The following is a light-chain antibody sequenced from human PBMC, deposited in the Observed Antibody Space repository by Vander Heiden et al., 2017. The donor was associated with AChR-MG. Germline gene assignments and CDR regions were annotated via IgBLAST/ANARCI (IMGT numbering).Light chain of an antibody. CDR1: QSLFHSNGNTY. J-gene: IGKJ2*01. CDR2: LGS. Sequence: DIVMTQSPLSLPVTPGEPASISCRSSQSLFHSNGNTYLDWYLQKPGQSPQLLIFLGSNRASGVPHRFSGSGSGTDFTLTISRVEAEDVGVYFCRQALQTPYTFGQGTNLEIK. V-gene: IGKV2-28*01. CDR3: RQALQTPYT.